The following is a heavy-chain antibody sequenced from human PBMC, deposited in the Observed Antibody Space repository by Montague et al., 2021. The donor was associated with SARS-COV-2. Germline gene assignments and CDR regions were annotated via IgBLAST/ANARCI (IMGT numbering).Heavy chain of an antibody. V-gene: IGHV4-34*01. CDR3: ARGHLSVSMIVVVFTSASYSFDY. CDR1: GGSFGDDH. J-gene: IGHJ4*02. D-gene: IGHD3-22*01. CDR2: IRKSGTT. Sequence: SETLSLTCGVYGGSFGDDHWSWIRQPPGKGLEWVGDIRKSGTTNYNPSLKSRVPISVDTSKNQFSLRLTSVSAADTAISFCARGHLSVSMIVVVFTSASYSFDYWGQGALVTVSS.